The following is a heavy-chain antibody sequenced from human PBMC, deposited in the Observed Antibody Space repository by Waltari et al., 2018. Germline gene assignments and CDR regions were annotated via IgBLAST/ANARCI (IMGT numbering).Heavy chain of an antibody. CDR1: GGSFSGYY. CDR3: ASGGIAARRIDY. D-gene: IGHD6-6*01. J-gene: IGHJ4*02. Sequence: QVQLQQWGAGLLKPSETLSLTCAVYGGSFSGYYWSWIRQPPGKGLEWIGEINHSGSTNYNPSLKSRVTISVDTSKNQFSLKLSSVTAADTAVYYCASGGIAARRIDYWGQGTLVTVSS. CDR2: INHSGST. V-gene: IGHV4-34*01.